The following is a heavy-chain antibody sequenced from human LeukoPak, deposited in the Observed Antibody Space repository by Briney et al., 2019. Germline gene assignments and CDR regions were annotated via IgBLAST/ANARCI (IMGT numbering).Heavy chain of an antibody. CDR1: GFTFSSYS. D-gene: IGHD3-22*01. Sequence: GGSLRLSCAASGFTFSSYSMNWVRQAPGKGLEWVSSISSSSSCIYYADSVKGRFTIARDNAKNSLYLQMNSLRAQDTAVYYCARGNYYDRSGYFNFWGQGTLVTVSS. CDR2: ISSSSSCI. J-gene: IGHJ4*02. CDR3: ARGNYYDRSGYFNF. V-gene: IGHV3-21*01.